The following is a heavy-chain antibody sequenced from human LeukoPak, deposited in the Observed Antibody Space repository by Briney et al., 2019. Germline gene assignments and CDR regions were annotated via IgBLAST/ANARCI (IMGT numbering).Heavy chain of an antibody. Sequence: PSEPLSLTCSVSGGSISSNYWSWIRQPPGRGLEWIGYISYSGGTYYNPSLRSRVTISVDTSKNQLSLKLTSVTAADTAVYYCARDYSSGWYPLDYWGHGTLVTVSS. CDR2: ISYSGGT. D-gene: IGHD6-19*01. CDR1: GGSISSNY. J-gene: IGHJ4*01. V-gene: IGHV4-59*01. CDR3: ARDYSSGWYPLDY.